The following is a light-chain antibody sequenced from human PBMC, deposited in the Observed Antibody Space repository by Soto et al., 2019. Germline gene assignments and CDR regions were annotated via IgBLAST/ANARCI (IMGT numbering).Light chain of an antibody. CDR2: KAS. Sequence: DIQMTQSPSTLSASVGDRVTITCRASQSISTWLAWYQKKPGKAPKLLIYKASTLESGVPSRFSGSGSGTEFTLTISSLQPDDFAAYFCQQYKSYSTFGQGTKVEIK. CDR3: QQYKSYST. V-gene: IGKV1-5*03. CDR1: QSISTW. J-gene: IGKJ1*01.